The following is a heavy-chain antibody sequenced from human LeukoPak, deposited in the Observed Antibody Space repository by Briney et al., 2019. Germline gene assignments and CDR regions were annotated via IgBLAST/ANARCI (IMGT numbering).Heavy chain of an antibody. CDR2: ICTAGDT. D-gene: IGHD3-16*01. CDR3: ASGGRGFDY. Sequence: GGSLRLSCALSGFNFSRNAMHCVRDPTGRGVEWVSGICTAGDTYYPASVKGRFTVSRKNAQRSFYLQMNSLRAGDTAVYYCASGGRGFDYWGQGTLVTGSS. J-gene: IGHJ4*02. CDR1: GFNFSRNA. V-gene: IGHV3-13*01.